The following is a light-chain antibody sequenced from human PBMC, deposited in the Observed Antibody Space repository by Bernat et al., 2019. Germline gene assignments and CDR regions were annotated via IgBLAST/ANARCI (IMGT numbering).Light chain of an antibody. Sequence: EIVMTQSPATLSVSPGERATLSCRASQSVSSNLAWYQQKPGQAPRLLIHGTSSRATGIPARFSGSGSGTEFTLTISSLQSEDFAVYYCQQYNDWQLTFGGGAKVEIK. CDR1: QSVSSN. CDR2: GTS. CDR3: QQYNDWQLT. J-gene: IGKJ4*01. V-gene: IGKV3D-15*01.